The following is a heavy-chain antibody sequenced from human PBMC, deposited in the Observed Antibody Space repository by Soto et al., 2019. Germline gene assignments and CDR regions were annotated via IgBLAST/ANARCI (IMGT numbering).Heavy chain of an antibody. Sequence: EVQLEESGGGLVKPGGSLRLSCAAAGFTFSSYSMNWVRQAPGKGLEWVSSISSSSSYIYYADSVKGRFTISRDNAKNSLYLQMNSLRAEDTAVYYCARDVLGDYDTGGGYWGQGTLVTVSS. V-gene: IGHV3-21*01. J-gene: IGHJ4*02. CDR2: ISSSSSYI. D-gene: IGHD3-22*01. CDR3: ARDVLGDYDTGGGY. CDR1: GFTFSSYS.